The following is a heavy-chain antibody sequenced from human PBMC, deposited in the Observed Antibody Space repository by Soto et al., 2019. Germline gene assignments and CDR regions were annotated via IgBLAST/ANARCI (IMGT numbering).Heavy chain of an antibody. D-gene: IGHD2-8*01. CDR1: GFTFRSYA. CDR2: TSYDGRYK. V-gene: IGHV3-30*03. J-gene: IGHJ1*01. Sequence: GGSLRLSCAASGFTFRSYAMHWVRQAPGKGQEWVAVTSYDGRYKYYEESVKGRFTISRDNAKNTLSLQMNSLRAEDAAVYYFARFLFRGLRGSTLLLSAPLFRSEAGGSLRLSCAASGFTFSSYAMHW. CDR3: ARFLFRGLRGSTLLLSAPLFRSEAGGSLRLSCAASGFTFSSYAMH.